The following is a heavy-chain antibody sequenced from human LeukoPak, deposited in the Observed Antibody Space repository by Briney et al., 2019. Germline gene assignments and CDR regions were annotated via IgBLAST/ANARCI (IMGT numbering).Heavy chain of an antibody. J-gene: IGHJ4*02. CDR3: ARDPLHLGFDY. CDR2: ISGYNGNT. CDR1: GYIFSTYG. Sequence: ASVKVSCKASGYIFSTYGISWVRQAPGQGLEWMDCISGYNGNTNYAQKLQGRVTMTTDTSTSTAYMELRSLRSDDTAVYYCARDPLHLGFDYWGQGTLVTVSS. V-gene: IGHV1-18*01.